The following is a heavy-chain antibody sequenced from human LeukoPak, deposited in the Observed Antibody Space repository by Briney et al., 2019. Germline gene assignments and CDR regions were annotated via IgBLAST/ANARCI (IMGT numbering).Heavy chain of an antibody. CDR1: GDNVSSNTAA. J-gene: IGHJ5*01. D-gene: IGHD6-19*01. CDR2: TYYRSKWYN. CDR3: ARDKAGSAWYEFDY. V-gene: IGHV6-1*01. Sequence: SQTLSLTCAISGDNVSSNTAAWNWIRQSPSRGLEWLGRTYYRSKWYNDYAVSVKSRITIKPDTSKNQFSLQLNSVTPEDTAVCYCARDKAGSAWYEFDYCGHGTLATVSS.